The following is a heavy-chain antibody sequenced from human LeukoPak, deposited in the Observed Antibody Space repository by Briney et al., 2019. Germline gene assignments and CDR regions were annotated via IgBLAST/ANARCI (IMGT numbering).Heavy chain of an antibody. Sequence: GGPLTLSCAPSGFTFSSYWMTWVRQAPGKGREWVANIDQHGNEKYYVVTVKGRFTISRDNAKNSLYLQMNSVRADDIAVYFCARGRYSSTWIDYWGQGTLVSVSS. J-gene: IGHJ4*02. CDR3: ARGRYSSTWIDY. CDR1: GFTFSSYW. D-gene: IGHD6-13*01. CDR2: IDQHGNEK. V-gene: IGHV3-7*01.